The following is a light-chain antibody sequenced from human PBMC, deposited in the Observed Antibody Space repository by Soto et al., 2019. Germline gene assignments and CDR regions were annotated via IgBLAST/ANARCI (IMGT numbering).Light chain of an antibody. J-gene: IGLJ3*02. CDR2: GNS. CDR1: SSNIGAGYD. Sequence: QPVLTQAPSVSGAPGQRVTISCTGSSSNIGAGYDVHWYQQLPGTAPKLLIYGNSNRPSGVPDRFSGSKSGTSASLDITGLKAEDGADYYCQSYDSSLGGWVFGGGTKLTV. CDR3: QSYDSSLGGWV. V-gene: IGLV1-40*01.